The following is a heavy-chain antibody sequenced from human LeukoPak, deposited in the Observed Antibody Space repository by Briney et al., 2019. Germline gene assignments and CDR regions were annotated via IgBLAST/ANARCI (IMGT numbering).Heavy chain of an antibody. J-gene: IGHJ4*02. D-gene: IGHD3-22*01. CDR1: GGSMRTYY. Sequence: SETLSLTCTVSGGSMRTYYWTWIRQPPGKGLEWIGNIYYSGSTNYSPSLKSRVTISVDTSKNQFSLRLTSVTAADTAVYYCARDAGYYYDRSGYYNEGPGFFDYWGQGTLVTVST. CDR3: ARDAGYYYDRSGYYNEGPGFFDY. V-gene: IGHV4-59*01. CDR2: IYYSGST.